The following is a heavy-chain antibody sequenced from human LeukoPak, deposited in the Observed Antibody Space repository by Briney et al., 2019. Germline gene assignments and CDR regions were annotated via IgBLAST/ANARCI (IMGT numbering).Heavy chain of an antibody. D-gene: IGHD3-9*01. J-gene: IGHJ6*02. CDR1: GYTFTSYG. Sequence: ASVKASCKASGYTFTSYGISWVRQAPGQGLEWMGWISVYNGNTNYAQKLQGRVTMTTDTSTSTAYMELRSLRSDDTAVYYCAREGTYYDILTGYHLWLNYYYYGMDVWGQGTTVTVSS. CDR2: ISVYNGNT. V-gene: IGHV1-18*01. CDR3: AREGTYYDILTGYHLWLNYYYYGMDV.